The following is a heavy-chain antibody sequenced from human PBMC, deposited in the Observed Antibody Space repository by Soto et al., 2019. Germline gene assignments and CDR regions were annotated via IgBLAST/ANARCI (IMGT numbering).Heavy chain of an antibody. J-gene: IGHJ5*02. D-gene: IGHD3-3*02. CDR1: GGSISDRSYY. Sequence: SETLSLTCTVSGGSISDRSYYWGWIRQPPGKGLEWLGSIYYSGSTYNNPSLKSRVTISVDTSKNQFSLKLSSVTAADTAVYYCASPKIAFYNWLAPWGQGTLVTVSS. V-gene: IGHV4-39*01. CDR3: ASPKIAFYNWLAP. CDR2: IYYSGST.